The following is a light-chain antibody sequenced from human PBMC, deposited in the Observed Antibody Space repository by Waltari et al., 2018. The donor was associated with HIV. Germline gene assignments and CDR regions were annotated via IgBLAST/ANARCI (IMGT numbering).Light chain of an antibody. CDR1: QSISNN. J-gene: IGKJ4*01. V-gene: IGKV3-15*01. CDR3: QQYKDWLALT. Sequence: EIVMTQYQAPLYASPGERDTLPCRANQSISNNLAWYQQKPVQAPRLLLYGASTRATGIPARFSGSGSGTEFTLTISSLQSEDFAVYYCQQYKDWLALTFGGGTKVEIK. CDR2: GAS.